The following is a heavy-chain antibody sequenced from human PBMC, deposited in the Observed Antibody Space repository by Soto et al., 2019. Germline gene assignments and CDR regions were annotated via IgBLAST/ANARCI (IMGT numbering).Heavy chain of an antibody. CDR3: ARMKLLGPYYFDF. CDR2: VDWNDDS. CDR1: GFTVSNNYI. D-gene: IGHD1-26*01. Sequence: LRLSCAVSGFTVSNNYISWLRQPPGKALEWLGRVDWNDDSFYDTSLTTRITISKENSKNRVVLTLTNVDPVDTATYYCARMKLLGPYYFDFWGQGALVTVSS. J-gene: IGHJ4*02. V-gene: IGHV2-70*04.